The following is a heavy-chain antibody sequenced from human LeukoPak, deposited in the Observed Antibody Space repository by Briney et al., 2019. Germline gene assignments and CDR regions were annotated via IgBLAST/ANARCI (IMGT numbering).Heavy chain of an antibody. J-gene: IGHJ4*02. CDR2: TRFDGSIK. V-gene: IGHV3-33*01. Sequence: GGTLRLSCAVSGFIFSDYGFHWVRQAPGKGLEWVAVTRFDGSIKQYADSVKGRFTISRDDSKNTLYLQMNFLKSEDTAVYYCARWGGTRQYYFDYWGQGTLVTVSS. D-gene: IGHD1-1*01. CDR3: ARWGGTRQYYFDY. CDR1: GFIFSDYG.